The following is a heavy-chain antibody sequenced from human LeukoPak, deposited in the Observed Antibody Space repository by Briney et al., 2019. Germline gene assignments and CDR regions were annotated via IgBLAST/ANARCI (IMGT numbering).Heavy chain of an antibody. J-gene: IGHJ4*02. CDR3: ARGFHDLNSSGCDY. V-gene: IGHV1-2*02. Sequence: ASVKVSCKASGYTFTDYYMHWVRQAPGQGLEWMGWINPNSGVTNYAQQFQGRVTMTRDMSIRTAYMELSRLRSDDTAVYYCARGFHDLNSSGCDYWGRGSLVTVSS. D-gene: IGHD3-22*01. CDR2: INPNSGVT. CDR1: GYTFTDYY.